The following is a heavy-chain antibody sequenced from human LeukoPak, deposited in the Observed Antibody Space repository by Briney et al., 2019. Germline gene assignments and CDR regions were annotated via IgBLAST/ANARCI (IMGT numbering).Heavy chain of an antibody. CDR3: ARDDSSGSQGY. Sequence: SETLSLTCSVSGGSVSNYYWSWIRQPPGKGLEWIGYVYYTGSTNYNPSLKSRVTMFEDKSKNQFSLRLYSVTVADTAVYYCARDDSSGSQGYWGQGTLVTVSS. CDR1: GGSVSNYY. D-gene: IGHD6-19*01. J-gene: IGHJ4*02. V-gene: IGHV4-4*08. CDR2: VYYTGST.